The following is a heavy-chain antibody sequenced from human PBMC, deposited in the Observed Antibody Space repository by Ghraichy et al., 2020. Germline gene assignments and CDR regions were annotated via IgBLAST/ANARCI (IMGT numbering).Heavy chain of an antibody. J-gene: IGHJ4*02. CDR3: ATLKYSDSETFFVSPLES. Sequence: GESLNISCSASTFALTRLAVSWVRQAPGEGLEWMSLISIGGNEKHYSGSVKGRFAISRDNSKGTVYLLLNGLRAEDTAIYFCATLKYSDSETFFVSPLESWGRGTLVTVSS. CDR1: TFALTRLA. V-gene: IGHV3-30*09. CDR2: ISIGGNEK. D-gene: IGHD3-16*01.